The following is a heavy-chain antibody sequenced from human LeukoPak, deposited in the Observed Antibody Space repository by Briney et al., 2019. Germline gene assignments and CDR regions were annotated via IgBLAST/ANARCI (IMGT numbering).Heavy chain of an antibody. V-gene: IGHV1-2*02. D-gene: IGHD2-2*02. J-gene: IGHJ6*03. CDR3: ARELSGCSSTSCYTGIHYYYYMDV. Sequence: ASVKVSCKASGYTFTGYYMHWVRQAPGQGLEWMGWINPNSGGTDYAQKFQGRVTMTRDTSISTAYMELSRLRSDDTAVYYCARELSGCSSTSCYTGIHYYYYMDVWGKGTTVTVSS. CDR1: GYTFTGYY. CDR2: INPNSGGT.